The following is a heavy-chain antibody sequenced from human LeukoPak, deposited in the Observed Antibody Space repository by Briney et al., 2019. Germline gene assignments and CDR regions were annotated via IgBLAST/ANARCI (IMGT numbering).Heavy chain of an antibody. Sequence: SETLSLTCTVPGGSISSYYWSWIRQPAGKGLEWIGRIYTSGSTNYNPSLKSRVTMSVDTSKNQFSLKLSSVTAADTAVYYCARSRPYCSSTSCYEGFDYWGQGTLVTVSS. J-gene: IGHJ4*02. V-gene: IGHV4-4*07. CDR1: GGSISSYY. CDR3: ARSRPYCSSTSCYEGFDY. D-gene: IGHD2-2*01. CDR2: IYTSGST.